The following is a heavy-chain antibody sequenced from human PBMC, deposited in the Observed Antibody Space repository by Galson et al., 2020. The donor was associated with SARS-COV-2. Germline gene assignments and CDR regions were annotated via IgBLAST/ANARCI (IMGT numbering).Heavy chain of an antibody. V-gene: IGHV3-23*01. Sequence: GNTFYADSVKGRFTISRDNSKNTLYLQMNSLRAEDTAVYYCAKDPLYQIYCGGDCYSGYFDYWGQGTLVTVSS. J-gene: IGHJ4*02. D-gene: IGHD2-21*02. CDR3: AKDPLYQIYCGGDCYSGYFDY. CDR2: GNT.